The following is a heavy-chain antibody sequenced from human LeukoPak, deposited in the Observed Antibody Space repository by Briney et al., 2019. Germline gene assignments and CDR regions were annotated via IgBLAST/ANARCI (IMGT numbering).Heavy chain of an antibody. Sequence: ASVKVSCKASGYTFTGYYMHWVRQAPGQGLEWMGRINPNSGGTNYAQKFQGRVTMTRDTSISTAYMALSRLRSDDTAVYYCARDDSYYYDSSGYYSAYYYGMDVWGQGTTVTVSS. J-gene: IGHJ6*02. V-gene: IGHV1-2*06. CDR2: INPNSGGT. CDR3: ARDDSYYYDSSGYYSAYYYGMDV. CDR1: GYTFTGYY. D-gene: IGHD3-22*01.